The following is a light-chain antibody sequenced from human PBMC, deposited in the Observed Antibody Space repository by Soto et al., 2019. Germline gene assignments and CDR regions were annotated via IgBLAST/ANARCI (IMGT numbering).Light chain of an antibody. CDR1: SSDVGGYNY. V-gene: IGLV2-11*01. J-gene: IGLJ1*01. CDR3: QSYDSSLRGSNV. Sequence: QSALTQPRSVSGSPGQSVTISCTGTSSDVGGYNYVSWYQQHPGKAPKLMIYDVSKRPSGVPDRFSGSKSGTSASLAITGLQAEDEADYYCQSYDSSLRGSNVFGTGTNV. CDR2: DVS.